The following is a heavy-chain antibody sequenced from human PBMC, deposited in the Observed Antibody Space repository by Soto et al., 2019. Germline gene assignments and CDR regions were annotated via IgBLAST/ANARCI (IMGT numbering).Heavy chain of an antibody. J-gene: IGHJ6*01. CDR3: TSSTHAMNGGSDYMALADAFVKEMHV. Sequence: QVQLQESGPRLVRPSGALSLTCSVSGASITSGHWWTWVRQSPGKGLEWIGEISDRGSAYSNPSLNSRVNFSVDKSQNHFSLRLTHVSGADNAIYYCTSSTHAMNGGSDYMALADAFVKEMHVWGPGTTVAASS. V-gene: IGHV4-4*02. CDR1: GASITSGHW. D-gene: IGHD3-16*01. CDR2: ISDRGSA.